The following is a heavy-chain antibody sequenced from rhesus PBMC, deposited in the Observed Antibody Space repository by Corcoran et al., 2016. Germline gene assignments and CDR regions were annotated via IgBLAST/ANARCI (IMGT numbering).Heavy chain of an antibody. Sequence: QVQLQESGPGLVKSSEPLSLTCTSAGVSIAHSWWTWFRRSPGKGLEWIREIKANSGSTNYNPSLKSRVTFSRGASKNPFSLRLSSMTPADTAVYYCAENAVGTTNNYGLNSWGQGVVVTISS. CDR1: GVSIAHSW. CDR2: IKANSGST. J-gene: IGHJ6*01. D-gene: IGHD1-44*01. CDR3: AENAVGTTNNYGLNS. V-gene: IGHV4-80*01.